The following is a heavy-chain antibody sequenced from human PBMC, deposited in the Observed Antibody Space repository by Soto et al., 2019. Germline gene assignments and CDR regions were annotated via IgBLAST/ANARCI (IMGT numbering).Heavy chain of an antibody. Sequence: SETLSLTCTVSGGSISSYYWSWIRQPPGKGLEWIGYIYYSGSTNYNPSLKSRVTISVDTSKNQFSLKLSSVTAADTAVYYCAAGVRSGWFDPWGQGTLVTVSS. J-gene: IGHJ5*02. CDR3: AAGVRSGWFDP. CDR1: GGSISSYY. D-gene: IGHD3-10*01. V-gene: IGHV4-59*08. CDR2: IYYSGST.